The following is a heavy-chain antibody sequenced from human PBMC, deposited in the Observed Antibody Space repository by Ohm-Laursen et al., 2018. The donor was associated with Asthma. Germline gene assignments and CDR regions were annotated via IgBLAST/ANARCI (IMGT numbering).Heavy chain of an antibody. CDR2: ISYDGSNK. D-gene: IGHD3-10*01. Sequence: SLRLSCTASGFTFSSYAMHWVRQAPGKGLEWVAVISYDGSNKYYADSVKGRFTISRDNSKNTLYLQMNSLRAEDTAVYYCARVAPELWFDPWGQGTLVTVSS. J-gene: IGHJ5*02. V-gene: IGHV3-30-3*01. CDR1: GFTFSSYA. CDR3: ARVAPELWFDP.